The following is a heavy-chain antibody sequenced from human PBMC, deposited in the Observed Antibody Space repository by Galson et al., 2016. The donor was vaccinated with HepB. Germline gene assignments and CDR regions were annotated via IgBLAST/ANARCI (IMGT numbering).Heavy chain of an antibody. CDR3: ARELVRSALDL. Sequence: SLRLSCAASGFTLGSFGMHWVRQAPGRGLQWISYISSALRPIYYADSVKGRFAISRDNAKNSVVLEMNSLREEDTGVYYCARELVRSALDLWGQGTMVTVSS. V-gene: IGHV3-48*02. J-gene: IGHJ3*01. CDR2: ISSALRPI. D-gene: IGHD6-6*01. CDR1: GFTLGSFG.